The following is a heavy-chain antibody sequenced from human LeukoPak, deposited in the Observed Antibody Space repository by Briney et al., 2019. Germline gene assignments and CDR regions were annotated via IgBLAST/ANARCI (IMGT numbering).Heavy chain of an antibody. CDR1: GFTFSSYW. D-gene: IGHD1-26*01. Sequence: GGSLRLSCAASGFTFSSYWMSWVRQAPGKGLEWVANIKQDGSEKYYVDSVKGRFTISRDNAKNSLYLQMNSLRAEDTAVYYCARVVRYSGSYCYDYWGQGTLVTVSS. CDR3: ARVVRYSGSYCYDY. V-gene: IGHV3-7*04. J-gene: IGHJ4*02. CDR2: IKQDGSEK.